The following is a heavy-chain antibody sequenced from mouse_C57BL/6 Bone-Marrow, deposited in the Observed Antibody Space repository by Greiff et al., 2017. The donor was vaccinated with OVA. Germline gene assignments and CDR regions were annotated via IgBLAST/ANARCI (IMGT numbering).Heavy chain of an antibody. CDR3: ARLKAQGYYAMDY. D-gene: IGHD3-2*02. Sequence: EVQLQESGPELVKPGASVKIPCKASGYTFTDYNMDWVKQSHGKSLEWIGDINPNNGGTIYNQKFKGKATLTADKSSSTAYMELRSLTSEDTAVYYCARLKAQGYYAMDYWGQGTSVTVSS. V-gene: IGHV1-18*01. CDR2: INPNNGGT. CDR1: GYTFTDYN. J-gene: IGHJ4*01.